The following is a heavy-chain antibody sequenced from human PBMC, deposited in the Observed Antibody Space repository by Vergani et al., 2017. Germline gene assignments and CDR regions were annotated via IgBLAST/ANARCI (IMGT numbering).Heavy chain of an antibody. D-gene: IGHD2-2*01. CDR3: ARVHCSSTSCFYYIDV. V-gene: IGHV4-31*03. CDR1: GGSISSGGYY. CDR2: IYYSGST. Sequence: QVQLQESGPGLVKPSQTLSLTCTVSGGSISSGGYYWSWIRQHPGKGLEWIGYIYYSGSTYYNPSLKSRVTISVDTSKNQFSLKLSSVTAADTAVYYCARVHCSSTSCFYYIDVWGKGTTVTVSS. J-gene: IGHJ6*03.